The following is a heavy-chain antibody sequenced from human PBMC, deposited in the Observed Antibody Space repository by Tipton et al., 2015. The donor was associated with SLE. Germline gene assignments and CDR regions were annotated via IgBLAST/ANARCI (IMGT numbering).Heavy chain of an antibody. J-gene: IGHJ4*01. CDR2: SNPSGNT. CDR3: ARGAKERITLVRVRPYYFDY. Sequence: TLSLTCTVSGASISGRSWSWIRQAPGKGLEWIGESNPSGNTNYNPSLKSRVTISVDTSKNQLSLKLSSVTAADTAVYYCARGAKERITLVRVRPYYFDYWGQGSLVTVSS. D-gene: IGHD3-10*01. V-gene: IGHV4-34*01. CDR1: GASISGRS.